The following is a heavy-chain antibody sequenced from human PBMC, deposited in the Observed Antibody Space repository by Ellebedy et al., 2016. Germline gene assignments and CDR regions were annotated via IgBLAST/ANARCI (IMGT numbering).Heavy chain of an antibody. CDR3: ARDHALTIVVVPAAIAPRVGPMDV. V-gene: IGHV1-8*01. J-gene: IGHJ6*03. D-gene: IGHD2-2*02. CDR2: MNPNSGNT. Sequence: ASVKVSCXASGYTFTSYDINWVRQATGQGLEWMGWMNPNSGNTGYAQKFQGRVTMTRDTSTSTVYMELSSLRSEDTAVYYCARDHALTIVVVPAAIAPRVGPMDVWGKGTTVTVSS. CDR1: GYTFTSYD.